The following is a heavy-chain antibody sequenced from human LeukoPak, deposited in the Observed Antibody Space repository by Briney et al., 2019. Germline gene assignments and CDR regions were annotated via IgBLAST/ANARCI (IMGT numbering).Heavy chain of an antibody. V-gene: IGHV3-73*01. CDR1: GFTFSGSA. CDR2: IRSKANSYAT. J-gene: IGHJ4*02. Sequence: GXLRLSCAASGFTFSGSAMHWVRQASGKGLEWVGRIRSKANSYATAYAASVKGRFTISRDDSKNTAYLQMNSLKTEDTAVYYCTRPAYYYDSSGYHLPGYWGQGTLVTVSS. CDR3: TRPAYYYDSSGYHLPGY. D-gene: IGHD3-22*01.